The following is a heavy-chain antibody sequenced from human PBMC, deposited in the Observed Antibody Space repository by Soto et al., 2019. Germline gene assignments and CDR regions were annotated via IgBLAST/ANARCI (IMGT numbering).Heavy chain of an antibody. CDR2: IWYDGSNK. D-gene: IGHD3-9*01. CDR1: GFTFSSYG. CDR3: ARGGGYDILTGYYYYYGMDV. J-gene: IGHJ6*02. Sequence: QVQLVESGGGVVQPGRSLRLSCAASGFTFSSYGMHWVRQAPGKGLEWVAVIWYDGSNKYYADSVKGRFTISRDNSKNTLYLQMNSLRAEDTAVYYCARGGGYDILTGYYYYYGMDVWGQGTTVTVSS. V-gene: IGHV3-33*01.